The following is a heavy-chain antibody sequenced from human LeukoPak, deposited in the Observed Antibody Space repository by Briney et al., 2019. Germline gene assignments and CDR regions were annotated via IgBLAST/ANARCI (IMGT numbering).Heavy chain of an antibody. CDR1: GFTFSSYS. CDR2: ISSSSSTI. CDR3: ARKYYYGSGSDPDFDY. Sequence: PGGSLRLSCAASGFTFSSYSMNWVRQAPGKGLEWVSYISSSSSTIYYADSVKGRFTISRDNAKNSLYLQMNSLRAEDTAAYYCARKYYYGSGSDPDFDYWGQGTLVTVSS. V-gene: IGHV3-48*01. J-gene: IGHJ4*02. D-gene: IGHD3-10*01.